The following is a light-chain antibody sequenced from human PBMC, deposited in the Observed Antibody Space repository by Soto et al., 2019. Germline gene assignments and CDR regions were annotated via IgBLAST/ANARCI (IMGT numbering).Light chain of an antibody. V-gene: IGLV2-23*02. CDR3: CSYAGGTSVVV. J-gene: IGLJ2*01. CDR2: EVT. CDR1: SSDVGSYNL. Sequence: QSVLTQPASVSGSPGQSLTISCTGTSSDVGSYNLVSWYQQHPGEAPNVIIYEVTKRPSGISNRFSGSKSGKTASLTISGLQAEDEADYFCCSYAGGTSVVVFGGGTKLTVL.